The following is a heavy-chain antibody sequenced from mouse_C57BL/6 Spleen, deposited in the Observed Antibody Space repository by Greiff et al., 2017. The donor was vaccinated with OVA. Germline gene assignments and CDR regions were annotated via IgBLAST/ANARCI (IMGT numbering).Heavy chain of an antibody. J-gene: IGHJ2*01. V-gene: IGHV1-82*01. CDR1: GYAFSSSW. Sequence: VQLQQSGPELVKPGASVKISCKASGYAFSSSWMNWVKQRPGKGLEWIGRIYPGDGDTNYNGKFKGKATLTADKSSSTAYMQLSSLTSEDSAVYFCARLRDDAYYFDYWGQGTTLTVSS. CDR3: ARLRDDAYYFDY. CDR2: IYPGDGDT. D-gene: IGHD2-3*01.